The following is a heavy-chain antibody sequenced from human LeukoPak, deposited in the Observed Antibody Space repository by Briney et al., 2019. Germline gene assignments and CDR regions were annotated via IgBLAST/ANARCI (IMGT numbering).Heavy chain of an antibody. D-gene: IGHD1-1*01. CDR3: ATNWNLDS. J-gene: IGHJ4*02. CDR2: ISNSGDNT. V-gene: IGHV3-23*01. CDR1: GFSLSSYA. Sequence: GGSLRLSCAASGFSLSSYAMSWVRQAPGKGLEWVSAISNSGDNTYYADSVKGWFSISRDNSKNTVYLQMSSLRAEDTAVYYCATNWNLDSWGQGTLVTVSS.